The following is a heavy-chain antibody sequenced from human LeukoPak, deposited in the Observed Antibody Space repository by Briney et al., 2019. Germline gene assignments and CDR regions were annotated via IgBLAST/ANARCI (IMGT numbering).Heavy chain of an antibody. CDR1: GFAFSSYA. J-gene: IGHJ4*02. V-gene: IGHV3-23*01. Sequence: GGSLRLSCAASGFAFSSYAMSWVRQAPGKGLEWVSAISGSGGSTYYADSVKGQFTISRDNSKNTLYLQMNSLRAEDTAVYYCAKEACSSTSCPPYFDYWGQGTLVTVSS. D-gene: IGHD2-2*01. CDR3: AKEACSSTSCPPYFDY. CDR2: ISGSGGST.